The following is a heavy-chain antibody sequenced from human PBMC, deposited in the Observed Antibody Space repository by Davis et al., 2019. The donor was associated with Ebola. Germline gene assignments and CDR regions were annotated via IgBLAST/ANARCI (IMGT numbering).Heavy chain of an antibody. CDR2: IYYSGST. V-gene: IGHV4-39*01. CDR3: AGITVTKEWLFDY. Sequence: SETLSLTCTVSGGSISSSSYYWGWIRQPPGKGLEWIGSIYYSGSTYYNPSLKSRVPISVDTSKNQFSLKLSSVTAADAAVYYCAGITVTKEWLFDYWGQGTLVTVSS. D-gene: IGHD4-17*01. J-gene: IGHJ4*02. CDR1: GGSISSSSYY.